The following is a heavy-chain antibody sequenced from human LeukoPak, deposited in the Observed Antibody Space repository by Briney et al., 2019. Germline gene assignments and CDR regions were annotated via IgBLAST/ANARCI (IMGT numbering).Heavy chain of an antibody. CDR3: AREAVDYGSGSHDY. D-gene: IGHD3-10*01. CDR2: IHSSGST. CDR1: GGSIGSYY. J-gene: IGHJ4*02. V-gene: IGHV4-4*07. Sequence: SETLSLTCTVSGGSIGSYYWSWIRQPAGKGLEWIGRIHSSGSTNYNPSIKSRVTMSLDTSKNQFSLKVDSVTAADTAIYYCAREAVDYGSGSHDYWGQGTLVAVSS.